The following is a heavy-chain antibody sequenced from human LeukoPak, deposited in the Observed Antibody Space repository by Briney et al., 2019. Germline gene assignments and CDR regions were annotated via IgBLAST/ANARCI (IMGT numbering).Heavy chain of an antibody. CDR1: GFTFSNAW. CDR3: ARQLGYCSGDSCYFDF. J-gene: IGHJ4*02. CDR2: ISFSGGST. Sequence: PGGSLRLSCAASGFTFSNAWMTWVRQAPGKGLEWVSAISFSGGSTYYADSVKGRFTLSRDNSKNTLYLQMNSLRVEDTAVYYCARQLGYCSGDSCYFDFWGQGTLVTVSS. V-gene: IGHV3-23*01. D-gene: IGHD2-15*01.